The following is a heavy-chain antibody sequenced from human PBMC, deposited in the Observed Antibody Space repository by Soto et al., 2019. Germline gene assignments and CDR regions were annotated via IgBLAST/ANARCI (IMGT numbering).Heavy chain of an antibody. CDR3: ARGRYRYSYYHLAY. D-gene: IGHD5-12*01. CDR2: IWDDGRNQ. V-gene: IGHV3-33*01. J-gene: IGHJ4*02. Sequence: QVQLVESGGGVVQPGRSLRLSCIASGFIFNDYGMHWVRQAPGKGLEWVAGIWDDGRNQYYADSVKGRLTISRDNSRNTLSLDVTSLRVEDKAVYYCARGRYRYSYYHLAYWGQGTQVTVSS. CDR1: GFIFNDYG.